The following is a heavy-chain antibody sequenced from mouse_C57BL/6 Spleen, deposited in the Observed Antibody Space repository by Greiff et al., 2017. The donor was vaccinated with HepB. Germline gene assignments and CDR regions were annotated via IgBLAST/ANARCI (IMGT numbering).Heavy chain of an antibody. Sequence: EVQRVESGGGLVKPGGSLKLSCAASGFTFSDYGMHWVRQAPEKGLEWVAYISSGSSTIYYAETVKGRFTISRDNAKTTLFLQMTSLRSEDTAMYYCARRGHYGNPGYAMDYWGQGTSVTVSS. V-gene: IGHV5-17*01. CDR3: ARRGHYGNPGYAMDY. D-gene: IGHD2-1*01. CDR1: GFTFSDYG. CDR2: ISSGSSTI. J-gene: IGHJ4*01.